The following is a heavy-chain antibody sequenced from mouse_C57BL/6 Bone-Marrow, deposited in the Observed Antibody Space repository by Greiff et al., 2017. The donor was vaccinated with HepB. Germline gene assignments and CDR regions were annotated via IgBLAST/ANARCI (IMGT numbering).Heavy chain of an antibody. Sequence: VMLVESGAELVRPGTSVKMSCKASGYTFTNYWIGWAKQRPGHGLEWIGDIYPGGGYTNYNEKFKGKATLTADKSSSTAYMQFSSLTSEDSAIYYCAREEGWLLPYWYFDVWGTGTTVTVSS. J-gene: IGHJ1*03. CDR1: GYTFTNYW. CDR3: AREEGWLLPYWYFDV. CDR2: IYPGGGYT. D-gene: IGHD2-3*01. V-gene: IGHV1-63*01.